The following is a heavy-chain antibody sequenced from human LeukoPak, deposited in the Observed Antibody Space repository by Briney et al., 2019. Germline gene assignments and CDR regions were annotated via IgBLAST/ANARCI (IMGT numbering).Heavy chain of an antibody. CDR2: IYYSGST. CDR1: GGSISSGGYY. Sequence: PSETLSLTCTVSGGSISSGGYYWSWIRQHSGKGLEWIGYIYYSGSTYYNPSLKSRVTISVDTSKNQFSLKLSSVTAADTAVYYCARDPGGFWFDYWGQGTLVTVSS. J-gene: IGHJ4*02. CDR3: ARDPGGFWFDY. V-gene: IGHV4-31*03. D-gene: IGHD3-10*01.